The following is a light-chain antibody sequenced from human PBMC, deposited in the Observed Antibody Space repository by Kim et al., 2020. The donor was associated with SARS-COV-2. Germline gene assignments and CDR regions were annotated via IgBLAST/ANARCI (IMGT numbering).Light chain of an antibody. CDR3: QVWDTSSDQYG. V-gene: IGLV3-21*01. J-gene: IGLJ1*01. Sequence: SYELTQSPPVSVAPGQTAWITCGGNNIGRKSVHWYQQRSGQAPVVVISYDTGRPSGIPERFSGSNSGNTATLTISRVEAGDEAAYYCQVWDTSSDQYGFGSGTKVTVL. CDR2: YDT. CDR1: NIGRKS.